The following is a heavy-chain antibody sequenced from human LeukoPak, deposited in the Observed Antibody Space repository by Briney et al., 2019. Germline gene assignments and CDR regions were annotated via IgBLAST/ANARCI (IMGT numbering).Heavy chain of an antibody. CDR2: IDWDDDK. J-gene: IGHJ5*02. CDR3: ARLQGATIGAKWFDP. CDR1: GFSLTTTGMR. V-gene: IGHV2-70*04. Sequence: SGPALVKPTQTLTLTCTFSGFSLTTTGMRVSWIRQPPGKALEWLARIDWDDDKFYSTSLKTRLTMSKDTPKNQVVLTMTNMDPVDTATYYCARLQGATIGAKWFDPWGQGTLVTVSS. D-gene: IGHD4/OR15-4a*01.